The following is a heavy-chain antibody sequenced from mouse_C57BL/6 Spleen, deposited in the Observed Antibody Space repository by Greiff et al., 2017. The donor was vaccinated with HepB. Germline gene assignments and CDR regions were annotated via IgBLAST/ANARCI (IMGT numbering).Heavy chain of an antibody. D-gene: IGHD1-1*01. V-gene: IGHV5-4*01. CDR1: GFTFSSYA. Sequence: EVQVVESGGGLVKPGGSLKLSCAASGFTFSSYAMSWVRQTPEKRLEWVATISDGGSYTYYPANVKGRFTISRDNAKNNLYLQMSHLKSEDTAMYYCARGDGSSYEFAYWGQGTLVTVSA. CDR2: ISDGGSYT. CDR3: ARGDGSSYEFAY. J-gene: IGHJ3*01.